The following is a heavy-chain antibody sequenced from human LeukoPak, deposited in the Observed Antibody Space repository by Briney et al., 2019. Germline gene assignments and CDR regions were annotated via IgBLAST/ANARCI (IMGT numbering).Heavy chain of an antibody. CDR2: IKQDGSEK. CDR3: AREIIVGARSAFDI. D-gene: IGHD1-26*01. J-gene: IGHJ3*02. V-gene: IGHV3-7*03. CDR1: GFTFSSYW. Sequence: GGSLRLSCAASGFTFSSYWMSWVRQAPGKGLKWVANIKQDGSEKYYVDSVKGRFTISRDNAKNSLYLQMNSLRAEDTAVYYCAREIIVGARSAFDIWGQGTMVTVSS.